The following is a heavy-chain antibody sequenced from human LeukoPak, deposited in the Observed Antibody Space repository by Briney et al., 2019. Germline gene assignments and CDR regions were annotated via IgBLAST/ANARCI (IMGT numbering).Heavy chain of an antibody. V-gene: IGHV1-24*01. D-gene: IGHD5-12*01. CDR2: FDPEDGET. Sequence: APVKVSCKVSGYNLTELSMHWVRQAPGKGLEWMGGFDPEDGETIYAQKFQGSVTMTEDTSTDTAYMELSSLRSEDTAVYYCATDLWIYYYYGMDVWGQGTTVTVSS. CDR3: ATDLWIYYYYGMDV. J-gene: IGHJ6*02. CDR1: GYNLTELS.